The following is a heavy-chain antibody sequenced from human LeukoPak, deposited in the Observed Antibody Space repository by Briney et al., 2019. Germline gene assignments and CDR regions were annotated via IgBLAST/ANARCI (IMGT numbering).Heavy chain of an antibody. D-gene: IGHD2/OR15-2a*01. V-gene: IGHV3-30*18. J-gene: IGHJ6*02. CDR3: AKDLSRYYYYGMDV. CDR1: GFTFSRYG. Sequence: GGSLRLSCVASGFTFSRYGMHWVRQAPGKGLEWVAVISYDGSDKYYADSVKGRFTIYRDNSKNTLDLQMNSLRAEDTAVYYCAKDLSRYYYYGMDVWGQGTTVTVSS. CDR2: ISYDGSDK.